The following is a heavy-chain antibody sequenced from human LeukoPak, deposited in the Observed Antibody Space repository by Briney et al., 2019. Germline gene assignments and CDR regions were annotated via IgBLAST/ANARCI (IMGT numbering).Heavy chain of an antibody. CDR1: GGSFSGFH. CDR3: ARGPNVSSGWYQLRY. J-gene: IGHJ4*02. D-gene: IGHD6-19*01. CDR2: IDHSGST. V-gene: IGHV4-34*01. Sequence: SETLSLTCAVYGGSFSGFHWSWIRQPPGKGLEWIGEIDHSGSTNNNPSLKSRVTMSADTSKKQFSLKLSSVTAADTAVYYCARGPNVSSGWYQLRYWGQGTPVTVSS.